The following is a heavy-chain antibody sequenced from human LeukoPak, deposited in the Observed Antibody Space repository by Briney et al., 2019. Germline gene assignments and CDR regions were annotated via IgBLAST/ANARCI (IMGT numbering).Heavy chain of an antibody. J-gene: IGHJ4*02. CDR2: IIPIFGTA. D-gene: IGHD4-17*01. CDR1: GYTFTSYH. CDR3: ATGRATVTTWAFDY. Sequence: SVKVSCKASGYTFTSYHMHWVRQAPGQGLEWMGGIIPIFGTANYAQKFQGRVAITADESTSTAYMELSSLRSEDTAVYYCATGRATVTTWAFDYWGQGTLVTVSS. V-gene: IGHV1-69*13.